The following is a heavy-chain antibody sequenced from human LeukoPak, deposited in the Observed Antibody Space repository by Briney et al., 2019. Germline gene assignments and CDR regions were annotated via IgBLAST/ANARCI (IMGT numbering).Heavy chain of an antibody. J-gene: IGHJ3*02. Sequence: ASVKVSCKASGYTFTGYYMHWVRQAPGQGLEWMGWINPNSGGTNYAQKFQGRVTMTRDTSISTAYMELSRLRSDDTAVYYCARPPGRGYCSGGSGPGAFDIWGQGTMVTVSS. D-gene: IGHD2-15*01. CDR3: ARPPGRGYCSGGSGPGAFDI. CDR1: GYTFTGYY. V-gene: IGHV1-2*02. CDR2: INPNSGGT.